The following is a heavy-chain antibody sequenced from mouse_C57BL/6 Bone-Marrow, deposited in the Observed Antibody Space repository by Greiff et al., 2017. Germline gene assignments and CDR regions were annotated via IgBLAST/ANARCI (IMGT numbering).Heavy chain of an antibody. Sequence: VQLQQSGAELAKPGASVKLSCKASGYTFTSYWMHWVKQRPGQGLEWIGNINPSSGYTKYNQKFKDKATLTGDKSYSKAYMQLSRLTYEDPAVYYCTREGTTVVVDYWGRGTTITVSS. CDR3: TREGTTVVVDY. CDR1: GYTFTSYW. J-gene: IGHJ2*01. D-gene: IGHD1-1*01. V-gene: IGHV1-7*01. CDR2: INPSSGYT.